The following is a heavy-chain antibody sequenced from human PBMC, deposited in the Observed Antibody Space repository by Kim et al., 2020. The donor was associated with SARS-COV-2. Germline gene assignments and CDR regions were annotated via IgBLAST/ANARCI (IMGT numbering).Heavy chain of an antibody. CDR2: INPSGGST. CDR1: GYTFTSYY. Sequence: ASVKVYCKASGYTFTSYYMHWVRQAPGQGLEWMGIINPSGGSTSYAQKFQGRVTMTRDTSTSTVYMELSSLRSEDTAVYYCARVLSASYDILTGAFDYWGQGTLVTVSS. CDR3: ARVLSASYDILTGAFDY. J-gene: IGHJ4*02. D-gene: IGHD3-9*01. V-gene: IGHV1-46*01.